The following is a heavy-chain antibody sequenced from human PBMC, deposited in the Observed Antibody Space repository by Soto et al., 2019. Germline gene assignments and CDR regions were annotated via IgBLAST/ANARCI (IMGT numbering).Heavy chain of an antibody. V-gene: IGHV3-11*05. CDR3: AREDSSGSPGPFDY. CDR1: GFTVSDYY. D-gene: IGHD3-22*01. CDR2: ISSSSSYT. Sequence: PGGSLRLSCAVSGFTVSDYYMTWIRQAPGKGLEWVSYISSSSSYTNYADSVKGRFTISRDNAKNSLYLQMNSLRAEDTAVYYCAREDSSGSPGPFDYWGQGTLVTVSS. J-gene: IGHJ4*02.